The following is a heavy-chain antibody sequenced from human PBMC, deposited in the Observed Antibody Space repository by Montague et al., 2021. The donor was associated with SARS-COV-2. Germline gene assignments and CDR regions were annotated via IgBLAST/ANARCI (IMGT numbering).Heavy chain of an antibody. CDR3: ARDRGTPDYGDAFDL. V-gene: IGHV3-30*04. CDR1: GFTFSNFS. J-gene: IGHJ3*01. D-gene: IGHD4/OR15-4a*01. Sequence: SLSLSWAASGFTFSNFSFHWVRQAPGKGLEWLAIITYDGNDKFYADSVKGRFTISRDNSENILYLRMNSLTPEDTAVYYCARDRGTPDYGDAFDLWGQGTTVTVSS. CDR2: ITYDGNDK.